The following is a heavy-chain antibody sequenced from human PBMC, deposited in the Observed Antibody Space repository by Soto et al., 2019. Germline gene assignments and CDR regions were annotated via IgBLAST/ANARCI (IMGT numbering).Heavy chain of an antibody. CDR1: GGTISRYY. J-gene: IGHJ6*02. CDR2: MYNTGST. CDR3: ARDLWGYCGTDCYPLDV. D-gene: IGHD2-21*02. V-gene: IGHV4-59*01. Sequence: QVQLQESGPGLVKPSETLSLTCTVSGGTISRYYWSWIRQPPGKGLEWIGYMYNTGSTVYNPSFKSRVTISVETSMYLFSLKLNSVTAADTVVYYCARDLWGYCGTDCYPLDVWGQGTTVTVSS.